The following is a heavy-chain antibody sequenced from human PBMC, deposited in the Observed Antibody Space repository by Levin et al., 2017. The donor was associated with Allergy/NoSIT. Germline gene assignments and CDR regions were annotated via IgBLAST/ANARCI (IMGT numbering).Heavy chain of an antibody. CDR2: IYPGDSDT. CDR1: GYSFTAYW. V-gene: IGHV5-51*01. D-gene: IGHD3-16*01. CDR3: ARRYGWYFDL. Sequence: GGSLRLSCKGSGYSFTAYWIAWVRQMPGKGLEWMGIIYPGDSDTRYSPSFQGQVTISADKSNSTAYLQWNSLKASDSAIYYCARRYGWYFDLWGRGTLVTVSS. J-gene: IGHJ2*01.